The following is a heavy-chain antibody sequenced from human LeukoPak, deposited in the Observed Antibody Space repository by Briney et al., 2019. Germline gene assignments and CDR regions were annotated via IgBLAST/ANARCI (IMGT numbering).Heavy chain of an antibody. CDR3: ARANYYDSSGYDSYAFDI. Sequence: SETLSLTCTVSGGSISSGDYYWSWIRQPPGKGLEWIGYIYYSGSTYYNPSLKSRVTISVDTSKNQFSLKLSSVTAADTAVCYCARANYYDSSGYDSYAFDIWGQRTMVTVSS. D-gene: IGHD3-22*01. CDR1: GGSISSGDYY. CDR2: IYYSGST. J-gene: IGHJ3*02. V-gene: IGHV4-30-4*08.